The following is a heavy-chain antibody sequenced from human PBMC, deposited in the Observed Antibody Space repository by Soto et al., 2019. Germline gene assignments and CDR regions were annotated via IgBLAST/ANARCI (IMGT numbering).Heavy chain of an antibody. CDR3: ARDRIGYSSARFDP. J-gene: IGHJ5*02. CDR1: GFTFSSYT. V-gene: IGHV3-21*01. CDR2: ISSSSSYI. D-gene: IGHD6-25*01. Sequence: GGSLRLSCSASGFTFSSYTMNWVRQAPGKGLEWVSSISSSSSYIYYADSVKGRFTVSRDNAKSSLYLQMNSLRAEDTAVYYCARDRIGYSSARFDPWGQGTLVTGSS.